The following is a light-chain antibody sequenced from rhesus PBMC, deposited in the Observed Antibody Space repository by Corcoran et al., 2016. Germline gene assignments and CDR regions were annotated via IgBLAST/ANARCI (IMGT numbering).Light chain of an antibody. Sequence: DIQMTQSPSSLSASVGDTVTITCRASQGISSYLNWFQQKPGKAPKLLIYAETTLQSGVPSRFSGSGSGTDFPVTSSSLQPEDFATYYCQQYKSYPPTFGGGTKVEIK. CDR3: QQYKSYPPT. V-gene: IGKV1-28*02. J-gene: IGKJ4*01. CDR1: QGISSY. CDR2: AET.